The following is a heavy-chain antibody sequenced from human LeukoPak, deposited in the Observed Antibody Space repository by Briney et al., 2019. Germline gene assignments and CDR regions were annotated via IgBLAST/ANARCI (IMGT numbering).Heavy chain of an antibody. CDR1: GFTFSSYA. Sequence: GGSLRLSCAASGFTFSSYAMSWVREAPGKGLEWVSSISGSGTGTYHADSVRGRFTISRDNPKNTLYLQMNSLRDEDTAVYYCAKVSSSGWYAPFDYWGQGTLVTVSS. J-gene: IGHJ4*02. D-gene: IGHD6-19*01. CDR2: ISGSGTGT. CDR3: AKVSSSGWYAPFDY. V-gene: IGHV3-23*01.